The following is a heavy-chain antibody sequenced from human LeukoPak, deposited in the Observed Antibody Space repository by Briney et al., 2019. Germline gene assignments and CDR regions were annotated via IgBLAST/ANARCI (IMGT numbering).Heavy chain of an antibody. CDR2: ISSSGSTI. V-gene: IGHV3-48*03. CDR1: GFTFSSYE. Sequence: GGSLRLFCAASGFTFSSYEMNWVRQAPGKGLEWLSYISSSGSTIYYADSVKGRFTVSRDNAKNSLYLQMNSLRAEDTAVYYCVRDGGTVTTGNWFDPWGQGTLVTVSS. CDR3: VRDGGTVTTGNWFDP. J-gene: IGHJ5*02. D-gene: IGHD4-11*01.